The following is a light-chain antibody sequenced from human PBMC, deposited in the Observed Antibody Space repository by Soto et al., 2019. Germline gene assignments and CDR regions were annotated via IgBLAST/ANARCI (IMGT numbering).Light chain of an antibody. J-gene: IGLJ1*01. V-gene: IGLV2-11*01. Sequence: QSVLTQPRSVSGSPGQSVTISCTGTSSDVGGYNYVSWYQQHPGKAPKLMIYDVSERPSGVPDRFSASKSGNTASLTISGLQAEDEADYYCCSYAGTSTYVFATGTKVTVL. CDR3: CSYAGTSTYV. CDR1: SSDVGGYNY. CDR2: DVS.